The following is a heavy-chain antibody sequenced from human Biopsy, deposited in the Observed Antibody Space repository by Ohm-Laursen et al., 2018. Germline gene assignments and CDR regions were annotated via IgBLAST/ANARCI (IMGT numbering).Heavy chain of an antibody. D-gene: IGHD3-22*01. J-gene: IGHJ6*02. Sequence: GTLSLTCTISEGSVSSFYWSWIRQPPGKGLEWIGEINHSGRTNYNPSLKSRVTISVDTSKNQFSLKVRSVTAADTAVYYCVRGVDYYDPYHYYALDVWGQGTTVTVSS. CDR3: VRGVDYYDPYHYYALDV. CDR1: EGSVSSFY. V-gene: IGHV4-34*01. CDR2: INHSGRT.